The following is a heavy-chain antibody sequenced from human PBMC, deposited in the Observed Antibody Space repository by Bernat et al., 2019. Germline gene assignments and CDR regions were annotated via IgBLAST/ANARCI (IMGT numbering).Heavy chain of an antibody. CDR1: SRYG. J-gene: IGHJ4*02. Sequence: SRYGMHWVRQAPGKGLEWVAVIWYDGSNKYYADSVKGRFTISRDNSKNTLYLQMNSLRAEDTAVYYCARDGGSYRVFDYWGQGTLVTVSS. V-gene: IGHV3-33*01. CDR2: IWYDGSNK. D-gene: IGHD1-26*01. CDR3: ARDGGSYRVFDY.